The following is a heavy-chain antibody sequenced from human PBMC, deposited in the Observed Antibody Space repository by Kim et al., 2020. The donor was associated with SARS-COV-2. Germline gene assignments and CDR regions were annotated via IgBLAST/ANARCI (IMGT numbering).Heavy chain of an antibody. CDR3: AKCPWFGESPDY. Sequence: GGSLLLSCAASGLTFDDYAMHWVRQAPGKGLEWVSGISGNSGSIGYADSVKGRFTISRDNAKNSLYLQMNSLRAEDTAFYYCAKCPWFGESPDYWVQGTL. CDR2: ISGNSGSI. CDR1: GLTFDDYA. J-gene: IGHJ4*02. V-gene: IGHV3-9*01. D-gene: IGHD3-10*01.